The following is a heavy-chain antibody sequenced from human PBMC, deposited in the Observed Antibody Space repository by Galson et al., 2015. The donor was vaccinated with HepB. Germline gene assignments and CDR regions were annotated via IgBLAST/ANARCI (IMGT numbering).Heavy chain of an antibody. CDR1: GSSFTSYW. D-gene: IGHD2-2*01. CDR3: ARHCSSISCSNWFDP. V-gene: IGHV5-51*01. J-gene: IGHJ5*02. CDR2: IYPGDSDT. Sequence: QSGAEVTKPGESLRISCKGSGSSFTSYWISWVRQMPGKGLEWMGIIYPGDSDTRYSPSFQGQVTISADKSISTAYLQWSSLKASDTAMYYCARHCSSISCSNWFDPWGQGTLVTVSS.